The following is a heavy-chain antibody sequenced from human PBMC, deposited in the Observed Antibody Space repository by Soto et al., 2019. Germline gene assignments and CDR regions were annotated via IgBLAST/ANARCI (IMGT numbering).Heavy chain of an antibody. D-gene: IGHD3-9*01. CDR2: INPNSGGT. CDR3: ARDVRLVMPANDYYYGMDV. J-gene: IGHJ6*02. V-gene: IGHV1-2*04. CDR1: GYTFTGYY. Sequence: QVQLVQSGAEVKKPGASVKVSCKASGYTFTGYYMHWVRQAPGQGLEWMGWINPNSGGTNYAQKFQGWVTMTRDTSISTAYMELSRLRSDDTAVYYCARDVRLVMPANDYYYGMDVWGQGTTVTVSS.